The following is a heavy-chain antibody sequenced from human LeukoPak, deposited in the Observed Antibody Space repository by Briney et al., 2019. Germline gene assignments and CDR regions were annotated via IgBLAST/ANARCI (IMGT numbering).Heavy chain of an antibody. Sequence: SGTLSLTCGVSGGSISSGSWWSWVRQPPGQGLEWIGQIYHSGDANYNPSFESRVTISVDKSKNQLSLKLSSVTAADTAVYYCATGHPNIAVESLQFDYWGQGTLVTVSS. V-gene: IGHV4/OR15-8*02. CDR2: IYHSGDA. CDR3: ATGHPNIAVESLQFDY. CDR1: GGSISSGSW. J-gene: IGHJ4*02. D-gene: IGHD6-19*01.